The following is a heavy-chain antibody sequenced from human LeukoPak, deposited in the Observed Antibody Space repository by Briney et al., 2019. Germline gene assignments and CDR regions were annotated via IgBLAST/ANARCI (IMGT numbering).Heavy chain of an antibody. CDR3: ARGHFGLDV. J-gene: IGHJ6*02. Sequence: GGSLRLSCAASGFTVSTNYMSWVRQAPGKGQEWVSIIYSSGSTYYADSVKGRFTISRDNAKNSLYLQMNSLRAEDTAVYYCARGHFGLDVWGQGTTVTVSS. V-gene: IGHV3-53*01. CDR1: GFTVSTNY. CDR2: IYSSGST.